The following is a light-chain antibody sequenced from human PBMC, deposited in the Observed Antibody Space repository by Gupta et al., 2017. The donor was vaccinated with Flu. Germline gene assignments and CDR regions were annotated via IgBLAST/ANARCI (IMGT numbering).Light chain of an antibody. CDR2: TAS. Sequence: DSQLTQSPSFLSASVGDRVTITCGASKGISSYLAWYQQKPGKAPKVLIYTASTLQSGVPSRFSGSGSGTEFTLTISSLQPEDFATYYCQQLYSYPRTFGQGTKVEIK. CDR1: KGISSY. CDR3: QQLYSYPRT. V-gene: IGKV1-9*01. J-gene: IGKJ1*01.